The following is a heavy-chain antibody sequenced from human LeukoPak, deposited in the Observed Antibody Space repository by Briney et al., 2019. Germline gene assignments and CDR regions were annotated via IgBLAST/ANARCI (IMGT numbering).Heavy chain of an antibody. Sequence: GGSLRLSCEASGFTFSSYSVYWVRQAPGKGLEWISYISSSSSTTHYADSVKGRFTISRDDAKYLLYLQMNSLRAEDTAVYYCASTYDFWSGYDYYYYMDVWGKGTSVTVSS. CDR1: GFTFSSYS. J-gene: IGHJ6*03. V-gene: IGHV3-48*01. CDR3: ASTYDFWSGYDYYYYMDV. D-gene: IGHD3-3*01. CDR2: ISSSSSTT.